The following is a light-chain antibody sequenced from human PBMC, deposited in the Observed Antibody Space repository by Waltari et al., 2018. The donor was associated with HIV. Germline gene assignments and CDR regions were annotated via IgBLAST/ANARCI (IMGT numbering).Light chain of an antibody. J-gene: IGLJ2*01. V-gene: IGLV3-25*03. Sequence: SYELTQPPSVSVSPGQTARITCSGAALPTPSALWYQQKPGQAPIVVIYKNNERSSGIPERVSGSSSGTTGTLTIRGVQAEDEADYYCQSADSSSTSIVFGGGTKLTVL. CDR3: QSADSSSTSIV. CDR2: KNN. CDR1: ALPTPS.